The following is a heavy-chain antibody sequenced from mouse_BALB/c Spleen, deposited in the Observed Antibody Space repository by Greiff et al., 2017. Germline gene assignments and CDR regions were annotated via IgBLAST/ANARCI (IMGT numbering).Heavy chain of an antibody. CDR3: VRKGNYGAMDY. Sequence: VHLVESGPGLVAPSQSLSITCTVSGFSLTSYDISWIRQPPGKGLEWLGVIWTGGGTNYNSAFMSRLSISKDNSKSQVFLKMNSLQTDDTAIYYCVRKGNYGAMDYWGQGTSVTVSS. CDR1: GFSLTSYD. V-gene: IGHV2-9-2*01. D-gene: IGHD2-1*01. J-gene: IGHJ4*01. CDR2: IWTGGGT.